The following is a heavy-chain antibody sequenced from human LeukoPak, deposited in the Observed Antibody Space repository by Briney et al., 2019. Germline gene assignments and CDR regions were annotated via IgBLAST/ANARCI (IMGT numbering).Heavy chain of an antibody. CDR3: ARGSHLYYYDSSGYYGGGSFDY. D-gene: IGHD3-22*01. CDR1: GGTFSSYA. V-gene: IGHV1-69*04. J-gene: IGHJ4*02. Sequence: SVTVSFKASGGTFSSYAISWVRQAPGQGLEWMGRIIPILGLANYAQKFQGRVTITADKSTSTAYMELSSLRSEDTAVYYCARGSHLYYYDSSGYYGGGSFDYWGQGTLVTVSS. CDR2: IIPILGLA.